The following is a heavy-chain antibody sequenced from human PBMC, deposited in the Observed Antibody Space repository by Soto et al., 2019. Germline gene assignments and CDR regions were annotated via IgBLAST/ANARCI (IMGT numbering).Heavy chain of an antibody. V-gene: IGHV4-34*01. CDR3: ARGYGSSGYYFTHRSQNKRAEYFQH. D-gene: IGHD3-22*01. CDR1: GGSFSGYY. J-gene: IGHJ1*01. CDR2: INHSGST. Sequence: PSETLSLTCAVYGGSFSGYYWSWIRQPPGKGLEWIGEINHSGSTNYNPSLKSRVTISVDTSKNQFSLKLSSVTAADTAVYYCARGYGSSGYYFTHRSQNKRAEYFQHWGQGTLVTVSS.